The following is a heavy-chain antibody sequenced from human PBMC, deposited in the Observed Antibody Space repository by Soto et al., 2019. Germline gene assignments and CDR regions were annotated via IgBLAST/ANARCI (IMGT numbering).Heavy chain of an antibody. Sequence: QVQLQESGPGLVKPSETLSLTCTVSNGSISSYYWSWIRQPPGKGLEWIGFIYYSGTTNYNPSLRSRVTISVATSKNHHSLKLSSVTAADTAVYYCASRLTVATTTGDGVDIWGHGTMVTVSS. V-gene: IGHV4-59*01. CDR3: ASRLTVATTTGDGVDI. D-gene: IGHD2-8*01. CDR1: NGSISSYY. J-gene: IGHJ3*02. CDR2: IYYSGTT.